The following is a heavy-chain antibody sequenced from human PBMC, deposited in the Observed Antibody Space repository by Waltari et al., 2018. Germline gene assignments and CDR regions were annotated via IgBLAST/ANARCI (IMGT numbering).Heavy chain of an antibody. CDR3: AGAVRAMTAYDF. V-gene: IGHV1-46*04. D-gene: IGHD2-21*02. CDR2: IIPGGSNA. CDR1: GDTLTSYF. J-gene: IGHJ4*02. Sequence: QVQLVQSGSEVKKPGASVKVSCKASGDTLTSYFFHWVRQAPGQGLEWMGVIIPGGSNATFAQRLQGRVTVTRDTSSSTVYMELASLTFDDTAVYYCAGAVRAMTAYDFWGQGTLVSVSS.